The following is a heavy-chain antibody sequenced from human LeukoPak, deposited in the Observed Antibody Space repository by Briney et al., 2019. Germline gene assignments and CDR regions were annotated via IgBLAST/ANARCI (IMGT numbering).Heavy chain of an antibody. J-gene: IGHJ6*03. CDR2: ISSTGRT. CDR1: GGSISSDTYF. Sequence: SETLSLTCTVSGGSISSDTYFWSWIRQPAGKGLEWIGRISSTGRTDYNPSLTSRVTISIDTSKNQFSMKLSSATAADTAVYYCARATTPPPGDMDVWGKGTTVTVSS. V-gene: IGHV4-61*10. D-gene: IGHD1-26*01. CDR3: ARATTPPPGDMDV.